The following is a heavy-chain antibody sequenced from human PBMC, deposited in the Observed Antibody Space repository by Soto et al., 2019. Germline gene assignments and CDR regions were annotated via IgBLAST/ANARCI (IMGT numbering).Heavy chain of an antibody. CDR1: GFTFSSYW. J-gene: IGHJ5*02. D-gene: IGHD2-15*01. V-gene: IGHV3-74*01. CDR3: ARDPVVVVAATTNWFDP. Sequence: PGGSLRLSCAASGFTFSSYWMHWVRQAPGKGLVWVSRINSDGSSTSYADSVKGRFTISRDNAKNTLYLQMNSLRAEDTAVYYCARDPVVVVAATTNWFDPWGQGPLVTVYS. CDR2: INSDGSST.